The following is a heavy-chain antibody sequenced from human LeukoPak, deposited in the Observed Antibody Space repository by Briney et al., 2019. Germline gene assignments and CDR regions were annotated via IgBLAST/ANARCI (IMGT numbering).Heavy chain of an antibody. J-gene: IGHJ4*02. CDR1: GFTVSINY. V-gene: IGHV3-66*01. CDR3: ARGPNSSNWYEPVDY. Sequence: GGSLRLSCAASGFTVSINYMSWVRQAPGKGLEWVSVIYSGGSTYHADSVKGRFTISRDNSKNTVYLQMNSLRAEDTAVYYCARGPNSSNWYEPVDYWGQGTLVTVSS. CDR2: IYSGGST. D-gene: IGHD6-13*01.